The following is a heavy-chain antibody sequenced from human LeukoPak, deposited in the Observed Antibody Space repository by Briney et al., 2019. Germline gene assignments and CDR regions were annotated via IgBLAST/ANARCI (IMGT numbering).Heavy chain of an antibody. D-gene: IGHD5-12*01. V-gene: IGHV3-48*03. CDR3: ARDSEWLPDY. CDR2: ISSSGRTK. Sequence: GGSLRLSCAASGFIFSSYGMNWVRQAPGKGLEWVSYISSSGRTKYYADSVKGRFTISRDNAKNSLYLQMNSLRVEDTAVYYCARDSEWLPDYWGQGTLVTVSS. J-gene: IGHJ4*02. CDR1: GFIFSSYG.